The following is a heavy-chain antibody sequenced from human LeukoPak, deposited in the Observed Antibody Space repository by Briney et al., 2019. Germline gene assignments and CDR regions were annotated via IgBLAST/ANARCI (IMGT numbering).Heavy chain of an antibody. J-gene: IGHJ4*02. D-gene: IGHD1-26*01. CDR2: ISSSGNTI. Sequence: PGGSLRLSCATSGFTFSNYEMNWVRQAPGKGLEWVSYISSSGNTIYYADSVKGRFTISRDHAKNSLDLQMNSLRGEDTALYYCAISVGPTTNYFDYWGQGTLVTVSS. CDR3: AISVGPTTNYFDY. CDR1: GFTFSNYE. V-gene: IGHV3-48*03.